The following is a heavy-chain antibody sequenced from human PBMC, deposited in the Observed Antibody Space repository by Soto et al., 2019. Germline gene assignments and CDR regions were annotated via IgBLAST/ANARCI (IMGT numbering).Heavy chain of an antibody. CDR3: VQDQGTTVTSQLNY. Sequence: GGSLRLSCVASGFTFSSYAMSWVRQAPGKGLEWVAAISGAGDRTYYADSVKGRFSISRDTSMNTLFLQMNSLRAEDADVYYCVQDQGTTVTSQLNYWGQGTLVTVSS. CDR2: ISGAGDRT. J-gene: IGHJ4*02. V-gene: IGHV3-23*01. D-gene: IGHD1-1*01. CDR1: GFTFSSYA.